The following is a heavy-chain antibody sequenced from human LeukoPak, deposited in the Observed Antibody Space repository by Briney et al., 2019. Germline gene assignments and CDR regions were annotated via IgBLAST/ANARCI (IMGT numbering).Heavy chain of an antibody. J-gene: IGHJ4*02. V-gene: IGHV3-23*01. CDR3: AKDLVTGSLDY. CDR1: GFTFRSYS. CDR2: ISSSGGST. Sequence: GGSLRLSCAASGFTFRSYSMNWVRQAPGKGLEWVSSISSSGGSTYYADSVKGRFTISRDNSKNTLYLQMNSLRAEDTAIYYCAKDLVTGSLDYWGQGTLVTVSS. D-gene: IGHD3-10*01.